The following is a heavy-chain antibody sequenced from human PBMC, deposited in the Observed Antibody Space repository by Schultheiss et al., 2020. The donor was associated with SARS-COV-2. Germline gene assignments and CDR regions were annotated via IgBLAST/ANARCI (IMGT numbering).Heavy chain of an antibody. CDR1: GFTFSSYG. J-gene: IGHJ4*02. CDR3: AREREGYSSSSHPFDY. Sequence: GGSLRLSCAASGFTFSSYGMHWVRQAPGKGLEWVAVISYDGSNKYYADSVKGRFTISRDNSKNTLYLQMNSLRAEDTAVYYCAREREGYSSSSHPFDYWGQGTLVTVSS. CDR2: ISYDGSNK. D-gene: IGHD6-6*01. V-gene: IGHV3-30*12.